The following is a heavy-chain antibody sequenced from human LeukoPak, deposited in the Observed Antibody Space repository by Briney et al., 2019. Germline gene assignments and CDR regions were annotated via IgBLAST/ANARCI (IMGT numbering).Heavy chain of an antibody. J-gene: IGHJ4*02. CDR3: ARAPDNYGIDDY. D-gene: IGHD5-18*01. CDR1: GYTFTRYY. V-gene: IGHV1-46*04. CDR2: INPSAGST. Sequence: ASVKVSCKASGYTFTRYYMHWVRQAPGQGLEWMGIINPSAGSTSYAPKLQGRVTLTRDTSTSAVYMELSGLGYEDTAIYYCARAPDNYGIDDYWGQGTLLTVSS.